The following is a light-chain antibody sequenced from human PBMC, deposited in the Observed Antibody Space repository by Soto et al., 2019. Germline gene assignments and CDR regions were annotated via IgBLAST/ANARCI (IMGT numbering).Light chain of an antibody. V-gene: IGLV2-14*01. Sequence: ALTQPASVSGSPGQSVTISCTGPRSDIGDSNFISWYQHSPGKAPRLLIYEVNNRPSGVSRRFSGSKAGNTASLTISGLLDDDEADYFCASFSGGTILVFGSGTKVTVL. CDR3: ASFSGGTILV. J-gene: IGLJ1*01. CDR1: RSDIGDSNF. CDR2: EVN.